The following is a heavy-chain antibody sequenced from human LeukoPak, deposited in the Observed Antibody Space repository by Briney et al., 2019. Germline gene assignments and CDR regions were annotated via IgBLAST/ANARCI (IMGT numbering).Heavy chain of an antibody. CDR1: GFTFSSYA. V-gene: IGHV3-74*01. CDR3: ARDRGYTFDY. D-gene: IGHD3-22*01. J-gene: IGHJ4*02. CDR2: IKSDGSDT. Sequence: GGSLRLSCAASGFTFSSYAMSWVRQAPGKGLVWVSRIKSDGSDTTYTDSVKGRFTISRDNAKNTLYLQMNSLSAEDTAMYFCARDRGYTFDYWGQGTLVTVSS.